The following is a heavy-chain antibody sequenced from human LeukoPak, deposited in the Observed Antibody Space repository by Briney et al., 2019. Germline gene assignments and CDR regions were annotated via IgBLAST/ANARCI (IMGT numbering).Heavy chain of an antibody. Sequence: ASVKVSCKTSGYIFTNYDINWVRQAPGQGLEWMGWMNPDTGNAGFAPKFQGRLILTRTTSLTTAYVELGSLRFDDTAVYFCARGRLVRGDYFGYWGQGTLVTVSS. V-gene: IGHV1-8*01. CDR3: ARGRLVRGDYFGY. D-gene: IGHD3-10*01. CDR1: GYIFTNYD. J-gene: IGHJ4*02. CDR2: MNPDTGNA.